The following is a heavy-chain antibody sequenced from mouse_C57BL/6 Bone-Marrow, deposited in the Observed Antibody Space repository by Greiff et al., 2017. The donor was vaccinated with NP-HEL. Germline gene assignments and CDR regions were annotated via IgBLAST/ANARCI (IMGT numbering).Heavy chain of an antibody. J-gene: IGHJ1*03. D-gene: IGHD1-1*01. CDR3: TRRVPYYYGSSYEHFDV. CDR2: IDPETGGT. Sequence: VQLQQSGAELVRPGASVTLSCKASGYKFTDYEMHWVKQTPVHGLEWIGAIDPETGGTAYNQKFKGKAILTADKSSSTAYMELRSLTSEDSAVYYCTRRVPYYYGSSYEHFDVWGTGTTVTVSS. V-gene: IGHV1-15*01. CDR1: GYKFTDYE.